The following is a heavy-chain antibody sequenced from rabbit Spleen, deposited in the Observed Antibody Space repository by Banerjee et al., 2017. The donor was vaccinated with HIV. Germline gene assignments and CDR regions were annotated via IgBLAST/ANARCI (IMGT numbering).Heavy chain of an antibody. CDR3: ARNYVNAFDP. CDR1: GFSFSTSYD. D-gene: IGHD1-1*01. V-gene: IGHV1S45*01. Sequence: QEQLVESGGGLVQPGASLTLTCTASGFSFSTSYDMCWVRQAPGKGLEWIACIYTGNGKTYYASWAKGRFTISKTSSTTVTLQMASLTAADTATYFCARNYVNAFDPWGPGTLVTVS. J-gene: IGHJ2*01. CDR2: IYTGNGKT.